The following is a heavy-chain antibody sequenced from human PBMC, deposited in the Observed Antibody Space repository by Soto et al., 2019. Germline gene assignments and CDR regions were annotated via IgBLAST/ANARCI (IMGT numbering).Heavy chain of an antibody. CDR1: GFTFSSYA. J-gene: IGHJ3*02. D-gene: IGHD3-22*01. V-gene: IGHV3-23*01. CDR2: ISGSGGST. CDR3: AKDLSYYYDSSGYYWDAFDI. Sequence: SLRLSCAASGFTFSSYAMSWVRQAPGKGLEWVSAISGSGGSTYYADSVKGRFTISRDTSKNTLYLQMNSLRAEDTAVYYCAKDLSYYYDSSGYYWDAFDIWGQGTMVTVSS.